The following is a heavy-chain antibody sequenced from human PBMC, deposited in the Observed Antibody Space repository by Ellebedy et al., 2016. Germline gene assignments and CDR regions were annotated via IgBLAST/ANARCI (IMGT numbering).Heavy chain of an antibody. Sequence: GESLKISXAASGFTFSSYSMNWVRQAPGKGLEWVSAISGSGGSTYYADSVKGRFTISRDNSKNTLYLQMNSLRAEDTAVYYCANLAVAGTWTIDYWGQGTLVTVSS. V-gene: IGHV3-23*01. CDR1: GFTFSSYS. J-gene: IGHJ4*02. CDR2: ISGSGGST. D-gene: IGHD6-19*01. CDR3: ANLAVAGTWTIDY.